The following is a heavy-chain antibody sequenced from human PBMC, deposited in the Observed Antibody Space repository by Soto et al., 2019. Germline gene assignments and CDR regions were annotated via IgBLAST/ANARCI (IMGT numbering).Heavy chain of an antibody. D-gene: IGHD3-9*01. CDR3: ARGEYYDILTGYYKGHWFDP. Sequence: SETLSLTCTVSGGSISSGGYYWSWIRQHPGKGLEWIGYIYYSGSTYYNPSLKSRVTISVDTSKNQFSLKLSSVTAADTAVYYCARGEYYDILTGYYKGHWFDPWGQGTLVTASS. V-gene: IGHV4-31*03. CDR1: GGSISSGGYY. J-gene: IGHJ5*01. CDR2: IYYSGST.